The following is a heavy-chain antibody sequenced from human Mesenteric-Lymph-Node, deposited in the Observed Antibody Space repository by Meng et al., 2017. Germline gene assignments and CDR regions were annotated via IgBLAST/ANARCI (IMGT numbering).Heavy chain of an antibody. J-gene: IGHJ4*02. CDR2: IDPSGESP. CDR1: RDTFTSNY. V-gene: IGHV1-46*01. D-gene: IGHD3-10*01. Sequence: QVQLVQSGAEVKKPGASVKVSCKASRDTFTSNYMHWVRQAPGQGLEWLGIIDPSGESPSYAQKFRGRVTMTRDTSTSTVYMELISLGSDDTAVYYCATTLTHTLGSDIDYWGQGTLVTVSS. CDR3: ATTLTHTLGSDIDY.